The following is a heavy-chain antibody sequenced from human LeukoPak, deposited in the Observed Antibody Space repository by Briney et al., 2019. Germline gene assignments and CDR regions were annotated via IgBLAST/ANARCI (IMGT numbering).Heavy chain of an antibody. CDR2: VYFDGGT. Sequence: SETLSLTCSVSGGSVTSGIYHWAWIRQPPGKGLEWIGSVYFDGGTHYNPSLQSRVTISVDTSKNQFSLRLNSVTAADTAPYFCARDHYYDGRGRFDPWGQGTLVTVSS. D-gene: IGHD3-16*01. J-gene: IGHJ5*02. CDR3: ARDHYYDGRGRFDP. V-gene: IGHV4-39*07. CDR1: GGSVTSGIYH.